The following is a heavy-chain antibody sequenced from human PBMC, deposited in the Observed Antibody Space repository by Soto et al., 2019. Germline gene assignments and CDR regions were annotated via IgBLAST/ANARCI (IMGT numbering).Heavy chain of an antibody. D-gene: IGHD6-13*01. CDR1: GGSISSGGYY. CDR3: ARAAHYGSPFRWCDP. CDR2: IYYSGST. Sequence: QVQLQESGPGLVKPSQTLSLTCTVSGGSISSGGYYWSWIRQHPGKGLEWIGYIYYSGSTYYNPSLKSRVTISVDTSKNQSSLKLSSVTAADTAVYYCARAAHYGSPFRWCDPWGQGTLVSVSS. J-gene: IGHJ5*02. V-gene: IGHV4-31*03.